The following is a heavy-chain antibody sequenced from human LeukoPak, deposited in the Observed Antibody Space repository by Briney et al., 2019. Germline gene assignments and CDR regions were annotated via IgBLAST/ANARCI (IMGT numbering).Heavy chain of an antibody. J-gene: IGHJ4*02. D-gene: IGHD2-2*01. CDR2: RGST. V-gene: IGHV4-61*02. CDR3: ARDKDCSSTSCYPDFFDY. Sequence: RGSTNYNPSLKSRVTISVDTSKNQFSLKLSSVTAADTAVYYCARDKDCSSTSCYPDFFDYWGQGTLVTVSS.